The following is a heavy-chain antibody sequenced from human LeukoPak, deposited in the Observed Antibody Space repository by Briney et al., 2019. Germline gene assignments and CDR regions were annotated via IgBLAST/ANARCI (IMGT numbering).Heavy chain of an antibody. CDR2: ISTTGDTI. Sequence: GGSLRLSCATSGFTFSDSFMAWFRQAPGKGLEWISYISTTGDTIFYSDSVKGRFTISRDNARDSMYLQPNSPRAEDTAEYYCARDPGDDSSSWYGDKGFDPWGQGTLVTVSS. D-gene: IGHD6-13*01. CDR3: ARDPGDDSSSWYGDKGFDP. J-gene: IGHJ5*02. V-gene: IGHV3-11*01. CDR1: GFTFSDSF.